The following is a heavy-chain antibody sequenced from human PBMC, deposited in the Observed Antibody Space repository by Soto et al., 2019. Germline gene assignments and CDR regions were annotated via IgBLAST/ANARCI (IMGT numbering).Heavy chain of an antibody. V-gene: IGHV3-48*01. D-gene: IGHD3-9*01. CDR3: ARDQGYFDWFHMGAFDI. Sequence: EVQLVESGGGLVQPGGSLRLSCAASGFTFSSYSMNWVRQAPGKGLEWVSYISSSSSTIYYADSVKGRFTICRDNAKNSLYLQMNSLRAEDTAVYYCARDQGYFDWFHMGAFDIWGQGTMVTVSS. J-gene: IGHJ3*02. CDR2: ISSSSSTI. CDR1: GFTFSSYS.